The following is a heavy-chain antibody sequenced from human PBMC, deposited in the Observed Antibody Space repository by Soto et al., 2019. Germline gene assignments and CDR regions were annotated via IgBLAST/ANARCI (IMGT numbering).Heavy chain of an antibody. V-gene: IGHV4-31*03. D-gene: IGHD4-17*01. Sequence: SETLSLTCTVSGGSISSGGYYWSWIRQHPGKGLEWIGYIYYSGSTYYNPSLKSRVTISVDTSKNQFSLKLSSVTAADTAVYYCAMTTVTYYGMDVWGQGTTVTVSS. CDR1: GGSISSGGYY. J-gene: IGHJ6*02. CDR2: IYYSGST. CDR3: AMTTVTYYGMDV.